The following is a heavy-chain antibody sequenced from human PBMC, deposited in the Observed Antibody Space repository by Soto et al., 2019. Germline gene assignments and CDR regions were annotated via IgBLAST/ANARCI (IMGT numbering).Heavy chain of an antibody. J-gene: IGHJ6*02. D-gene: IGHD6-6*01. CDR1: GYTFTSYG. CDR2: ISAYNGNT. Sequence: ASVKVSCKASGYTFTSYGISWVRQAPGQGLEWMGWISAYNGNTNYAQKLQGRVTMTTDTSTSTAYMELRSLRSDDTAVYYCARSYSSSGGYYYYGMDVWGQGTTVTVSS. V-gene: IGHV1-18*04. CDR3: ARSYSSSGGYYYYGMDV.